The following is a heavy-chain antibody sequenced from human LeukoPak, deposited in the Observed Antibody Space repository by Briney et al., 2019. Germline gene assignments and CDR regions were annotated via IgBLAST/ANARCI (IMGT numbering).Heavy chain of an antibody. CDR3: AADGQYYDFWSGHPGDAFDI. J-gene: IGHJ3*02. CDR2: IVVGSGNT. V-gene: IGHV1-58*01. Sequence: GTSVKVSCKASGFTFTSSAVQWVRQARGQRLEWIGWIVVGSGNTNYAQKFQGRVTITRDMSTSTAYMELSSLRSEDTAVYYCAADGQYYDFWSGHPGDAFDIWGQGTMVTVSS. D-gene: IGHD3-3*01. CDR1: GFTFTSSA.